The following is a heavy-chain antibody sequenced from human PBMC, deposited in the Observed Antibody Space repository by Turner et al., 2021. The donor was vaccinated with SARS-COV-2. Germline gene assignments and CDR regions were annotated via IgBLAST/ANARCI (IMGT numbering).Heavy chain of an antibody. Sequence: QVWRVEAGGGVVQAGGSLIPASAASGFTFRSYAMHWVRQAPGKGLEWVASISYDGSNENYADSVKGRFTISRDNSKNTLYLQMNSLRAEDTAVYYCAKDLGYPFGGMDVWGQGTTVTVSS. CDR1: GFTFRSYA. CDR3: AKDLGYPFGGMDV. D-gene: IGHD3-16*01. V-gene: IGHV3-30*04. J-gene: IGHJ6*02. CDR2: ISYDGSNE.